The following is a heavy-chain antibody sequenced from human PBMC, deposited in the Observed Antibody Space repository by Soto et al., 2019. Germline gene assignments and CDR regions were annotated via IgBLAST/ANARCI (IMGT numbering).Heavy chain of an antibody. CDR1: GGTFSSCA. J-gene: IGHJ5*02. V-gene: IGHV1-69*13. CDR3: AXSGLYCGGDCYSHWFDP. D-gene: IGHD2-21*02. CDR2: IIPIFGTA. Sequence: SVKVSCKASGGTFSSCAISWVRQAPGQGLEWMGGIIPIFGTANYAQKFQGRVTITADESTSTAYMELSSLRSEDTAVYYCAXSGLYCGGDCYSHWFDPWGQGTLVTVSS.